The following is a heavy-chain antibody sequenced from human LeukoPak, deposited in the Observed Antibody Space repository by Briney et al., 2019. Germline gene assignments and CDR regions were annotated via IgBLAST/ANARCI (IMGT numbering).Heavy chain of an antibody. D-gene: IGHD2-2*01. CDR3: AVYCSSTSCSQRDFDY. CDR2: MNPNSGNT. J-gene: IGHJ4*02. Sequence: GASVKVSCKASGYTFASYDINWVRQATGQGLEWMRWMNPNSGNTGYAQTFQGRVTMTRNTSISTAYMELGSLRSEDTAVYYCAVYCSSTSCSQRDFDYWGQGTLVTVSS. CDR1: GYTFASYD. V-gene: IGHV1-8*01.